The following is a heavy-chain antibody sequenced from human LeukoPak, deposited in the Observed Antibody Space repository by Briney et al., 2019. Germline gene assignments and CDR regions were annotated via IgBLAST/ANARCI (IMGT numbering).Heavy chain of an antibody. CDR2: IKQDGSQK. V-gene: IGHV3-7*01. CDR3: AKDGPYYDFWSGYWRY. CDR1: GFTFGSYW. Sequence: GGSLRLSCAASGFTFGSYWMSWVRQAPGKGLEWVANIKQDGSQKFYVDSVKGRFTLSRDNAKNSLYLQMNSLRAEDTAVYYCAKDGPYYDFWSGYWRYWGQGTLVTVSS. J-gene: IGHJ4*02. D-gene: IGHD3-3*01.